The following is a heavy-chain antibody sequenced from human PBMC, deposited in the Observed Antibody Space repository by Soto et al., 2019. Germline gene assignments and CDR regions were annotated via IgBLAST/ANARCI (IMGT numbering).Heavy chain of an antibody. CDR1: GGSVSSGSYY. Sequence: ETLSLTCTVSGGSVSSGSYYWSWIRQPPGKALEWLAHIFSNDEKSYSTSLKSRLTISKDTSKSQVVLTMTNMDPVDTATYYCARTLGYCSGGSCYPSWFDPWGQGTLVTVSS. CDR3: ARTLGYCSGGSCYPSWFDP. J-gene: IGHJ5*02. CDR2: IFSNDEK. D-gene: IGHD2-15*01. V-gene: IGHV2-26*01.